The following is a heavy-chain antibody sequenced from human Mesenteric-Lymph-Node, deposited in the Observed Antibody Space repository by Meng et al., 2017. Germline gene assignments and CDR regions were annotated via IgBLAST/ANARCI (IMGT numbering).Heavy chain of an antibody. V-gene: IGHV6-1*01. CDR2: TYYRSKWFI. J-gene: IGHJ3*01. Sequence: SETLSPTCAIPGDSASSKTATWNWIRQSPSRGVEWLGRTYYRSKWFIDYSESVKSRIVVNPDTSKNQFSLQLNSVTPEDTAVYYCARDPPGILSVFDVWGQGTLVTVSS. CDR3: ARDPPGILSVFDV. CDR1: GDSASSKTAT. D-gene: IGHD1-26*01.